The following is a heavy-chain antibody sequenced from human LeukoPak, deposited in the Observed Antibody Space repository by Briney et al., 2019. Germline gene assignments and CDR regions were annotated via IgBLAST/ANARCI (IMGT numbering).Heavy chain of an antibody. Sequence: SETLSLTCAVYGGSFSGYYWSWIRQPPGKGLEWIGEINHSGSTNYNPSLKSRVTMSVDTSKNQFSLKLSSVTAADTAVYYCARGHIYFDYWGQGTLVTVSS. D-gene: IGHD2-21*01. CDR1: GGSFSGYY. CDR3: ARGHIYFDY. J-gene: IGHJ4*02. V-gene: IGHV4-34*01. CDR2: INHSGST.